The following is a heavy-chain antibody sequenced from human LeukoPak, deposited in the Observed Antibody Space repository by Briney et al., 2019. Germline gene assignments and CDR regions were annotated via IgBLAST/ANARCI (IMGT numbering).Heavy chain of an antibody. CDR1: GGSISSSSYY. D-gene: IGHD2-2*02. CDR2: IYYSGST. J-gene: IGHJ5*02. Sequence: SETLSLTCTVSGGSISSSSYYWGWIRQPPGKGLEWIGSIYYSGSTYYNPSLKSRVTISADTSKNQFSLKLSSVTAADTAVYYCARPRGPARRYCSSTSCYTVAWFDPWGQGTLVTVSS. CDR3: ARPRGPARRYCSSTSCYTVAWFDP. V-gene: IGHV4-39*01.